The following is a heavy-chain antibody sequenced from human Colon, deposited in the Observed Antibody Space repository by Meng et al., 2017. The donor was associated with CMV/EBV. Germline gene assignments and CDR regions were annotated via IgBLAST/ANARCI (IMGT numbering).Heavy chain of an antibody. CDR1: SMSGHY. Sequence: SMSGHYWSWIRQPPGKGLESIGYIHYSGNTNYNPSLKSRVTISVDTSKKQFSLKLTSVTTSDTAVYYCAREGAGCSTTNCQSNWFDPWGQGILVTVSS. J-gene: IGHJ5*02. D-gene: IGHD2-2*01. CDR3: AREGAGCSTTNCQSNWFDP. CDR2: IHYSGNT. V-gene: IGHV4-59*11.